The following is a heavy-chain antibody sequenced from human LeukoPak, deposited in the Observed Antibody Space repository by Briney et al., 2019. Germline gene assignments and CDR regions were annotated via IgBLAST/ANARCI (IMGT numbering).Heavy chain of an antibody. D-gene: IGHD3-10*01. J-gene: IGHJ4*02. CDR2: IYSGGST. V-gene: IGHV3-66*01. CDR3: ARDGGWFRELEGY. CDR1: GFTVSSNY. Sequence: GGSLRLSCAASGFTVSSNYMSWVRQAPGKGLEWVSVIYSGGSTYYADSVKGRFTISRDNSKNTLYLQMNSLRAEDTAVYYCARDGGWFRELEGYWGQGTLVTVSS.